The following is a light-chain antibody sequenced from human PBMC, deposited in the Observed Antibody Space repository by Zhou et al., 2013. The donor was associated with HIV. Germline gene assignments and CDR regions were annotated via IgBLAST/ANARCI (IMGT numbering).Light chain of an antibody. CDR1: QSVSSSY. J-gene: IGKJ2*01. CDR2: AAS. Sequence: EIVLTQSPGTLSLSPGERATLSCRASQSVSSSYLAWYQQKPGQAPRLLIYAASSRAAGISDRFSGSGSGTDFTLTISRLEPEDFAVYYCQQYHASPPVTFGQGTKVEIK. V-gene: IGKV3-20*01. CDR3: QQYHASPPVT.